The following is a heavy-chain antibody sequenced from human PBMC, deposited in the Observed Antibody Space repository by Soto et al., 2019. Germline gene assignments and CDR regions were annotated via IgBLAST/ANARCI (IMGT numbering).Heavy chain of an antibody. D-gene: IGHD6-19*01. Sequence: EVQLVESGGDLVQPGGSLRLSCAASAFTFSSYWMHWVRQAPGKGLVWVSRTNSDGSSTNYADSVKGRFTISRDNVKNTLFLLMNSLRAEGTAVYYCARDPCPWTSGWNWFDPWGQGTLVTVSS. V-gene: IGHV3-74*01. J-gene: IGHJ5*02. CDR1: AFTFSSYW. CDR2: TNSDGSST. CDR3: ARDPCPWTSGWNWFDP.